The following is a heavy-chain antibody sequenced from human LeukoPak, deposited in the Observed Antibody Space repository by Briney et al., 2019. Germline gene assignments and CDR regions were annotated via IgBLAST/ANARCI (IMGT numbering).Heavy chain of an antibody. CDR3: ARYLPGPHPFDY. CDR2: IIPIFGTA. CDR1: GGTFSSYA. J-gene: IGHJ4*02. V-gene: IGHV1-69*13. Sequence: ASVKVSCTASGGTFSSYAISWVRQAPGQGLEWMGGIIPIFGTANYAQKFQGRVTITADESTSTAYMELSSLRSEDTAVYYCARYLPGPHPFDYWGQGTLVTVSS.